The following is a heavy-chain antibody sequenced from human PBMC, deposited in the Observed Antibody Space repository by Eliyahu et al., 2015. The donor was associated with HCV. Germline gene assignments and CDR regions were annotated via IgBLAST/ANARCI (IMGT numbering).Heavy chain of an antibody. V-gene: IGHV1-58*01. CDR2: IVVGSGNT. CDR3: AADMSRRQQLVPY. D-gene: IGHD6-13*01. Sequence: QMQLVQSGPEVKKPGTSVKVSCKASGFTFTSSAVQWVRQARGQRLEWIGWIVVGSGNTNYAQKFQERVTITRDMSTSTAYMELSSLRSEDTAVYYCAADMSRRQQLVPYWGQGTLVTVSS. J-gene: IGHJ4*02. CDR1: GFTFTSSA.